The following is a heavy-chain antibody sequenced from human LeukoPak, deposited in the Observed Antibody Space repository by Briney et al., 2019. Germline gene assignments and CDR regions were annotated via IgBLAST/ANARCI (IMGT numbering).Heavy chain of an antibody. CDR3: ARVKLHYDSSGYYYY. D-gene: IGHD3-22*01. CDR2: ISYDGSNK. CDR1: GFTFSSYA. J-gene: IGHJ4*02. Sequence: GGSLRLSCAASGFTFSSYAMHWVRQAPGKGLEWVAVISYDGSNKYYADSVKGRFTISRDNSKYTLYLQMNSLRAEDTAVYYCARVKLHYDSSGYYYYWGQGTLVTVSS. V-gene: IGHV3-30-3*01.